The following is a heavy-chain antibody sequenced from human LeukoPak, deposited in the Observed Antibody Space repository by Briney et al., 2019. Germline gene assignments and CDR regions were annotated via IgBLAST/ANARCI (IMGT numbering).Heavy chain of an antibody. J-gene: IGHJ4*02. Sequence: PGGSLRLSCAASGFTFRSYVMHWVRQAPGKGLEGVAVISYDGSNKYYADSVKGRFTISRDNSKNTLYLQMNSLRAEDTAVYYCEKGVRYFDWLLSNYFDYWGQGTLVTVSS. CDR2: ISYDGSNK. CDR1: GFTFRSYV. CDR3: EKGVRYFDWLLSNYFDY. D-gene: IGHD3-9*01. V-gene: IGHV3-30*18.